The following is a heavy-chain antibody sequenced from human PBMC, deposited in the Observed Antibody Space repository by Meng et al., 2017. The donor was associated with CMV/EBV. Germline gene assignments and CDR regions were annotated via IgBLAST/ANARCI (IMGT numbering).Heavy chain of an antibody. CDR2: TYYRSKWYN. D-gene: IGHD3-3*01. Sequence: SCAISGDSVSSNSAAWNWIRQSPSRGLEWLGRTYYRSKWYNDYAVCVKSRITINPDTSKNQFSLQLNSVTPEDTAVYYCARETIFGVVIIWGWFDPWGQGTLVTVSS. J-gene: IGHJ5*02. CDR1: GDSVSSNSAA. V-gene: IGHV6-1*01. CDR3: ARETIFGVVIIWGWFDP.